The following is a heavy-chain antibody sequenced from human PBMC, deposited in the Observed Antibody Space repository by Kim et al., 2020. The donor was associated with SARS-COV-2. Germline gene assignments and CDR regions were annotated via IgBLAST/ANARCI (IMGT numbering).Heavy chain of an antibody. D-gene: IGHD3-3*01. J-gene: IGHJ6*03. Sequence: YADSVKGRLTNPRDNSTNTLYLQMNSVGAEDTAVYYCARANNFNPRAAMDVWGKGTTVTVSS. V-gene: IGHV3-33*01. CDR3: ARANNFNPRAAMDV.